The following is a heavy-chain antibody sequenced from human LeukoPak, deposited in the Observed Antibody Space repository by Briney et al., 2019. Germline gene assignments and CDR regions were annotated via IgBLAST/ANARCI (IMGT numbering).Heavy chain of an antibody. CDR1: GGSISSSSYY. CDR2: IYYSGST. V-gene: IGHV4-39*01. CDR3: ARHTPLYSSGWYYFDY. J-gene: IGHJ4*02. Sequence: PSGTLSLTCTVSGGSISSSSYYWGWIRQPPGKGLEWIGSIYYSGSTYYNPSLKSRVTISVHTSKNQFSLKLSSVTAADTAVYYCARHTPLYSSGWYYFDYWGQGTLVTVSS. D-gene: IGHD6-19*01.